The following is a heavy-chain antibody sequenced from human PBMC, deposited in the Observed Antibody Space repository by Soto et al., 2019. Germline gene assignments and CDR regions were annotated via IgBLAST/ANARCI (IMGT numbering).Heavy chain of an antibody. Sequence: ASVKVSCKASGYTFTDYYIHCVRQAPGQGLEWMGWINPNSGVTNYAQNFQGRVTMTRDTSISTAYMELSRLRSDDTAVYYCAKDYGDYGHFDYWGQGTLVTVSS. CDR2: INPNSGVT. D-gene: IGHD4-17*01. CDR1: GYTFTDYY. CDR3: AKDYGDYGHFDY. V-gene: IGHV1-2*02. J-gene: IGHJ4*02.